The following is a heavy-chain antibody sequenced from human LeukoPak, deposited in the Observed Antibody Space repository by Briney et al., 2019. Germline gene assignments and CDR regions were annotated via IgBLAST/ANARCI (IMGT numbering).Heavy chain of an antibody. D-gene: IGHD3-16*01. Sequence: SETLSLTCAVYGGSFSGYYWSWIRQPPGKGLEWIGEINHSGSTNYNPSLKSRVTISVDTSKNQFSLKLSSVTAADTAVYYCARHLGLYSPFDYWGQGTLVTVSS. CDR3: ARHLGLYSPFDY. CDR2: INHSGST. J-gene: IGHJ4*02. CDR1: GGSFSGYY. V-gene: IGHV4-34*01.